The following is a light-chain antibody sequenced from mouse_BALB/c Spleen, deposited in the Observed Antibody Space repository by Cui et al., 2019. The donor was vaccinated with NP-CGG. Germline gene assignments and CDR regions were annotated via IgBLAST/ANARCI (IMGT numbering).Light chain of an antibody. CDR2: GTN. CDR1: PGSVTTSTY. CDR3: ALWYSNHWV. J-gene: IGLJ1*01. Sequence: QAVVTPESALTTSPGETVTITCSSSPGSVTTSTYANWVQEKPDHLFAGLIGGTNNRAPGVPARFSGSLIGDKAALTITGAQTEDESIYFCALWYSNHWVFSGGPKLTVL. V-gene: IGLV1*01.